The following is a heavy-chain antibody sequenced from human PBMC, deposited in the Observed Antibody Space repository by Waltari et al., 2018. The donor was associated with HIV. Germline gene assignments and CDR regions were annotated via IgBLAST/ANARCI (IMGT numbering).Heavy chain of an antibody. D-gene: IGHD6-6*01. V-gene: IGHV3-21*01. Sequence: EVQLVESGGGLVKPGGSLRLSCAASGFTFSSYSMNWVRQAPGKGLEWVSSISSSSSYRYYADSVKGRFTISRDNAKNSLYLQMNSLRAEDTAVYYCARAPVAARNYYYGMDVWGQGTTVTVSS. CDR2: ISSSSSYR. CDR1: GFTFSSYS. J-gene: IGHJ6*02. CDR3: ARAPVAARNYYYGMDV.